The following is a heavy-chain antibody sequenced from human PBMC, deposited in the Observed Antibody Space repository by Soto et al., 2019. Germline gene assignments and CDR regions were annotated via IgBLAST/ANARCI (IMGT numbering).Heavy chain of an antibody. D-gene: IGHD4-17*01. CDR3: ASYGDYGYVYAMDV. CDR1: GDSISSSYW. Sequence: QVQLQQSGPGLVKPSGTLSLTCAVSGDSISSSYWWNWVRQPPGKGLEWIGEIYHSGTTNYNPSLKSRVTISLDKSNSQFSLKLTSVTAADTAVYYCASYGDYGYVYAMDVWGQGTTVTVSS. J-gene: IGHJ6*02. CDR2: IYHSGTT. V-gene: IGHV4-4*02.